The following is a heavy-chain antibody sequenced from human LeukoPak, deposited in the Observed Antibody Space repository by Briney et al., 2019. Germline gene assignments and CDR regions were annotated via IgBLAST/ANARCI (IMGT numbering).Heavy chain of an antibody. J-gene: IGHJ6*03. V-gene: IGHV3-48*04. D-gene: IGHD2-15*01. CDR3: AKNGDRGAYCTGGTCYPYFYYYMDV. CDR1: GFTFNTYA. Sequence: GGSLRLSCAGSGFTFNTYAMSWVRQAPGKGLEWVSYISSSGSTIYYADSVKGRFTISRDNAKNSLYLQMNSLRAEDTAIYYCAKNGDRGAYCTGGTCYPYFYYYMDVWGKGTTVTI. CDR2: ISSSGSTI.